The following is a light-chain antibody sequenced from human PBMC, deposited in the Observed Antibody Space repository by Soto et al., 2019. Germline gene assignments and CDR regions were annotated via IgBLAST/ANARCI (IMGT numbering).Light chain of an antibody. V-gene: IGKV3-20*01. CDR1: QSVSSN. CDR2: DAS. Sequence: EIVLAQSPATLSLSPGERATLSCRASQSVSSNLAWYQQKPGQAPRLLIYDASTKATAIPDRISGGGSGTDFTLTITGLEPVVLSLYYRQHYGSSPPLPSGQGT. CDR3: QHYGSSPPLP. J-gene: IGKJ5*01.